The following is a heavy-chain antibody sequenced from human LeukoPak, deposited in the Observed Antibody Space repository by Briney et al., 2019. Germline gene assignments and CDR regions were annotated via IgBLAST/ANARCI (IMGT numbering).Heavy chain of an antibody. CDR2: IYSGGST. V-gene: IGHV3-66*01. CDR1: GFTVSSNY. D-gene: IGHD4-17*01. Sequence: PGGSLRLSCAASGFTVSSNYMSWVRQAPGKGLEWGSVIYSGGSTYYADSVKGRITISRDNSKNTLYLQMNSLRAEDTAVYYCARVYAVYGDYPGGWFDPWGQGTLVTVSS. J-gene: IGHJ5*02. CDR3: ARVYAVYGDYPGGWFDP.